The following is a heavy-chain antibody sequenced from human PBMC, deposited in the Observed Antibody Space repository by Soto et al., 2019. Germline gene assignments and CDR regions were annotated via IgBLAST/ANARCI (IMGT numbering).Heavy chain of an antibody. J-gene: IGHJ4*02. CDR3: ARAIRVGATYDY. Sequence: PSETLSLTCAVSGGSISSGGYSWSWIRQPPGKGLEWIGYIYHSGSTYYNPSLKSRVTISVDRSKNQFSLKLSSVTAADTAVYYCARAIRVGATYDYWGQGTLVTVSS. CDR2: IYHSGST. CDR1: GGSISSGGYS. D-gene: IGHD1-26*01. V-gene: IGHV4-30-2*01.